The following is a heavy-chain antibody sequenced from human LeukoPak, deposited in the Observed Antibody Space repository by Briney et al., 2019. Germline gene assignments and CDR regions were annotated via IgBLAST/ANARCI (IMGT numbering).Heavy chain of an antibody. CDR3: AKGRYSGSYYNWFDP. V-gene: IGHV3-23*01. CDR1: GFTFSSYA. D-gene: IGHD1-26*01. CDR2: ISGSGDST. Sequence: GGSLRLSCAASGFTFSSYAMSWVRQAPGKGLEWVSAISGSGDSTYYADSAKGRFTISRDTSKNTLYLQMNSLRAEDTAVYYCAKGRYSGSYYNWFDPWGQGTLVTVSS. J-gene: IGHJ5*02.